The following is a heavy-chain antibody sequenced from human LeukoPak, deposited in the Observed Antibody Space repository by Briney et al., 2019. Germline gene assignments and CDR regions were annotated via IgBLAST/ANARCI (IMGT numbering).Heavy chain of an antibody. D-gene: IGHD5-12*01. CDR2: IYYTGST. CDR3: ARLMSGYDGYGTTLPTGN. Sequence: PSETLSLTCTVSGGSISSSSYYWGWIRQPPGKGLEWIGSIYYTGSTYYNPSLKSRVIISADTSKNQFSLKLWSVTAADTAVYFCARLMSGYDGYGTTLPTGNWGQGTMVAVSS. J-gene: IGHJ3*01. CDR1: GGSISSSSYY. V-gene: IGHV4-39*01.